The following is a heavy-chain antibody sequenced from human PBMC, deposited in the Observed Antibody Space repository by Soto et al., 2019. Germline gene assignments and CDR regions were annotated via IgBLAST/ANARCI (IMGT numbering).Heavy chain of an antibody. CDR2: ITDIGST. CDR3: ARQRVAPAQYFFDY. CDR1: GASVSSGSYF. V-gene: IGHV4-61*01. Sequence: SETLSLTCGVSGASVSSGSYFWTWIRQPPGKGLEWIGYITDIGSTNYNPSLKSRVIISAETTKNHFSLNLKSVTAADTAVYYCARQRVAPAQYFFDYWGQGIPVTVSS. J-gene: IGHJ4*02. D-gene: IGHD2-2*01.